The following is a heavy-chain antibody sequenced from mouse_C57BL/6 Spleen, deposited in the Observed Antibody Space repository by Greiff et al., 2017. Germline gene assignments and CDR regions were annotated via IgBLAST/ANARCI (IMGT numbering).Heavy chain of an antibody. CDR3: ANYYGNYYAMDY. J-gene: IGHJ4*01. CDR2: IWSGGST. CDR1: GFSLTSYG. D-gene: IGHD2-1*01. Sequence: VQVVESGPGLVQPSQSLSITCTVSGFSLTSYGVHWVRQSPGKGLEWLGVIWSGGSTDYNAAFISRLSISKDNSKSQVFFKMNSLQADDTAIYYCANYYGNYYAMDYWGQGTSVTVSS. V-gene: IGHV2-2*01.